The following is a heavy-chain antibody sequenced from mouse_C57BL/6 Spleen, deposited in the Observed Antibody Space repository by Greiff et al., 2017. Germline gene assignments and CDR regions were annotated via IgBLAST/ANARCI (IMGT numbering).Heavy chain of an antibody. D-gene: IGHD2-4*01. Sequence: VQLQQSGPVLVTPGASGMMCCKASGCTFPDCYMNCLTPNHGKNLEWIGVINPSNGGTSYNQKFKGKATLTVDKSSSTAYMELNSLTSEDSAVYYCARDYYDYAMDYWGQGTAVTVSS. V-gene: IGHV1-19*01. J-gene: IGHJ4*01. CDR1: GCTFPDCY. CDR3: ARDYYDYAMDY. CDR2: INPSNGGT.